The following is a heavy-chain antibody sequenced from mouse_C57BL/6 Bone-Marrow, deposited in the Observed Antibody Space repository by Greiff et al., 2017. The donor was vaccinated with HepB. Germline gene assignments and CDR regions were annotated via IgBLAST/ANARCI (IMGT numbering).Heavy chain of an antibody. CDR3: ARYDGYYLDY. D-gene: IGHD2-3*01. CDR2: ISYDGSN. Sequence: DVHLVESGPGLVKPSQSLSLTCSVTGYSITSGYYWNWIRQFPGNKLEWMGYISYDGSNNYNPSLKNRISITRDTSKNQFFLKLNSVTTEDTATYYCARYDGYYLDYWGQGTTLTVSS. J-gene: IGHJ2*01. CDR1: GYSITSGYY. V-gene: IGHV3-6*01.